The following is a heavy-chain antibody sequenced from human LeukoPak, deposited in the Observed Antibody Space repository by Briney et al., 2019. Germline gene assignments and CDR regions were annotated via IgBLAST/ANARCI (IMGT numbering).Heavy chain of an antibody. CDR1: GYTFTSYY. D-gene: IGHD4-11*01. Sequence: ASVKVSCKASGYTFTSYYMHWVRQAPGQGLEWMGIINPSGGSTGYAQKFQGRVTITRDMSTSTVYMELSSLRSEDTAVYYCARGASVTMGYYYMDVWGKGTTVTVSS. CDR3: ARGASVTMGYYYMDV. J-gene: IGHJ6*03. V-gene: IGHV1-46*01. CDR2: INPSGGST.